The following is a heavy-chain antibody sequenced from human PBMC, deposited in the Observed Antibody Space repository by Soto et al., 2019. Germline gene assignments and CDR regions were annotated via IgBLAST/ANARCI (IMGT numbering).Heavy chain of an antibody. CDR1: GDSITSAGYY. J-gene: IGHJ5*02. CDR2: MYHSGTT. V-gene: IGHV4-31*03. CDR3: ARYKGDTRLFDP. Sequence: QVQLQESGPVLVKPSETLSLTCTVSGDSITSAGYYWSWIRQHPGKGLEWFGYMYHSGTTYYNPSLSSRVTISVDTSKNQFSLKLTSVTAADTAMYYCARYKGDTRLFDPWGRGTLVTVSS. D-gene: IGHD3-22*01.